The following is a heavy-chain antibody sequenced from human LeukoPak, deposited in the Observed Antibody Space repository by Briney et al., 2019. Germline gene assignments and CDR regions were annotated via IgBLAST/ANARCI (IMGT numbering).Heavy chain of an antibody. CDR2: INHSGST. Sequence: SETLSLTCAVYGGSFSGYYWSWIRQPPGKGLEWIGEINHSGSTNYNPSLKSRVTISVGTSKNQFSLKLSSVAAADTAVYYCARHPGYCSSTSCGYGYWGQGTLVTVSS. J-gene: IGHJ4*02. CDR1: GGSFSGYY. V-gene: IGHV4-34*01. D-gene: IGHD2-2*01. CDR3: ARHPGYCSSTSCGYGY.